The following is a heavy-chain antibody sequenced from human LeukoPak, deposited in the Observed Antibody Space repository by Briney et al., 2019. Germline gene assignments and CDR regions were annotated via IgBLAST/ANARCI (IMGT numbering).Heavy chain of an antibody. CDR3: ARDRAFSTFDY. Sequence: PGGSLRLSCAAPEFTFTTSWMTWVRQAPGKGLEWLGNINPDASTKNYAASVRGRFTSSRDNAKNSLYLHMSSLRAEDTAIYYCARDRAFSTFDYWGRGTLVTVSS. D-gene: IGHD2-2*01. V-gene: IGHV3-7*01. J-gene: IGHJ4*02. CDR2: INPDASTK. CDR1: EFTFTTSW.